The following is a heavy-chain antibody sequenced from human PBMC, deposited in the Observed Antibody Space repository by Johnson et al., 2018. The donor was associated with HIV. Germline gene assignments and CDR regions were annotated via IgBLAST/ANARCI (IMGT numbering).Heavy chain of an antibody. Sequence: QVQLVESGGGVVQPGRSLRLSCAASGFTFSSYAMHWVRQAPGKGLEWVAVISYDGSNKYYADSVKGRFTISRDNSKNTLYLQMNRLRAEDTAVYYCARELPSYDILTGPGAFDIWGQGTMVTVSS. D-gene: IGHD3-9*01. CDR2: ISYDGSNK. J-gene: IGHJ3*02. CDR1: GFTFSSYA. V-gene: IGHV3-30*04. CDR3: ARELPSYDILTGPGAFDI.